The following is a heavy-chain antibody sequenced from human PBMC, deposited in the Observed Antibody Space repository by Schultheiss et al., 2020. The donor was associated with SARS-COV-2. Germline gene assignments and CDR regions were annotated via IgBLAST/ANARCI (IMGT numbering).Heavy chain of an antibody. J-gene: IGHJ4*02. Sequence: SETLSLTCTVSGGSISSSSYYWGWIRQPPGKGLEWIGSIYYSGSTYYNPSLKSRVTISVDTSKNQFSLNLSSVTAADTAVYYCARPRDGYRGFIDYWGQGTLVTVSS. CDR2: IYYSGST. D-gene: IGHD5-24*01. CDR1: GGSISSSSYY. V-gene: IGHV4-39*01. CDR3: ARPRDGYRGFIDY.